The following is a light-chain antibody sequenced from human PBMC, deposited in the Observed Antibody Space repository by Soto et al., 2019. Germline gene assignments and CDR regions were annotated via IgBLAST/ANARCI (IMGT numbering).Light chain of an antibody. CDR3: QQYNNWPPLMYT. J-gene: IGKJ2*01. CDR2: GAS. Sequence: EIVMSQSPATLSVSPGERATLSCRASQSVSSNLAWYQQKPGQAPRLLIYGASTRTTGIPARFSGSGSATEFTLTISSLQSEDFAVYYWQQYNNWPPLMYTFGQVTKLEIK. V-gene: IGKV3-15*01. CDR1: QSVSSN.